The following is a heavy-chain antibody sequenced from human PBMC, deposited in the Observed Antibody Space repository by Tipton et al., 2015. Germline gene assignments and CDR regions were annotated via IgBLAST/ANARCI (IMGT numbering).Heavy chain of an antibody. Sequence: SLRLSCAGSGFTLSNAWMHWVRQAPGKGLEWVGRIKSKNDGGTIDYASYVKGRFTIWRDDAKNTLHLQMNGLKAEDTAVYYCATEGSSGWYLGWFDPWGQGTLVTVSS. D-gene: IGHD6-19*01. CDR1: GFTLSNAW. V-gene: IGHV3-15*07. CDR3: ATEGSSGWYLGWFDP. CDR2: IKSKNDGGTI. J-gene: IGHJ5*02.